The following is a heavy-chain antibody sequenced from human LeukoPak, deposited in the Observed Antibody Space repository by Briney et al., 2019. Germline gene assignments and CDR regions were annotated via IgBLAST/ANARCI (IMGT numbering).Heavy chain of an antibody. CDR1: GFTFSSYE. CDR3: ARKNYDILTGYYDY. J-gene: IGHJ4*02. Sequence: GGSLRLSCAASGFTFSSYEMNWVRQAPGKGLEWVSYISSGSTIYDADSVKGRFTISRDNAKNSLYLQMNSLRAEDTAVYYCARKNYDILTGYYDYWGQGTLVTVSS. V-gene: IGHV3-48*03. CDR2: ISSGSTI. D-gene: IGHD3-9*01.